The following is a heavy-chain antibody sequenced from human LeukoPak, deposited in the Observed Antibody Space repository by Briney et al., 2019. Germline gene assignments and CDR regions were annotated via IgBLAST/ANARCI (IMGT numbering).Heavy chain of an antibody. D-gene: IGHD4-11*01. Sequence: GASVNVSCKASGVRFTSFGVSWVRQAPGQGLEWMGWISTYTGITHYAEKFEDRVTMTIDTSTTTAYMELRSLRYDDTAVYYCARDSDYSGNGNGDWFDPWGQGTVVTVSS. CDR1: GVRFTSFG. CDR2: ISTYTGIT. V-gene: IGHV1-18*04. CDR3: ARDSDYSGNGNGDWFDP. J-gene: IGHJ5*02.